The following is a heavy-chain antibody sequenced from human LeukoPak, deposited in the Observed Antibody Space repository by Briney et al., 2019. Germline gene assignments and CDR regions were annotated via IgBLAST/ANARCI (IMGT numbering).Heavy chain of an antibody. CDR2: INSGGDDT. J-gene: IGHJ6*02. CDR1: GFTFRTYA. D-gene: IGHD3-10*01. CDR3: VKPPRLSIIRGEGMDV. V-gene: IGHV3-23*01. Sequence: GASLRLSCAGSGFTFRTYAMGWVRQAPGKGLEWVSSINSGGDDTYYADSVKGRFTISRDNFKNTLYLQMNRLGAEDTAVYYCVKPPRLSIIRGEGMDVWGQGTTVTVSS.